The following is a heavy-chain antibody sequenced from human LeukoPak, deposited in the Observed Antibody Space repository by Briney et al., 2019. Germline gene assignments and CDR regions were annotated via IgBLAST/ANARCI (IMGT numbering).Heavy chain of an antibody. D-gene: IGHD4-17*01. V-gene: IGHV4-34*01. CDR3: ARGGRGTVTLDY. CDR2: INHSGST. Sequence: SETLSLTCAVYGGSFSGYYWSWIRQPPGKGLEWIGEINHSGSTNYNPSLKSRVTISVDTSKNQFPLKLSSVTAADTAVYYCARGGRGTVTLDYWGQGTLVTVSS. CDR1: GGSFSGYY. J-gene: IGHJ4*02.